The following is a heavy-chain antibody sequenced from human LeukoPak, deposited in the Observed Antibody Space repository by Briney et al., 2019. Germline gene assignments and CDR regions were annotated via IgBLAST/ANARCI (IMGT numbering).Heavy chain of an antibody. Sequence: SQTLSLTFTVSGGSISRGGYYGSWIRQHPGKGLEGIGYFYYSGSTSYNPSLKSRVTISVDTSKNQFSLKLSSVTAADTAVYYCARGFVAAGGLDYYYMDIWGKGTTVTVSS. D-gene: IGHD6-13*01. CDR1: GGSISRGGYY. V-gene: IGHV4-31*03. J-gene: IGHJ6*03. CDR2: FYYSGST. CDR3: ARGFVAAGGLDYYYMDI.